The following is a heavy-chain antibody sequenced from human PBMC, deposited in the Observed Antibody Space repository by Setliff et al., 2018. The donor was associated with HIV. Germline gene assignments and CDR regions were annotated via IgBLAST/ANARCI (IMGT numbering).Heavy chain of an antibody. J-gene: IGHJ5*02. D-gene: IGHD7-27*01. CDR2: MYHSGST. Sequence: PSETLSLTCSVSGVSITTDGYYWSWIRHYPGKGLEWIGYMYHSGSTYYNASLASRLIMSLDPSKNQFSLRLSSVTAADTAVFYCARRGPGDQTWFDPWGRESWSPSPQ. V-gene: IGHV4-31*03. CDR1: GVSITTDGYY. CDR3: ARRGPGDQTWFDP.